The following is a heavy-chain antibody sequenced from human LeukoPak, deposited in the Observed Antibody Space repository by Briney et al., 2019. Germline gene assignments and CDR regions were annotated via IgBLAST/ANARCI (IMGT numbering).Heavy chain of an antibody. J-gene: IGHJ4*02. CDR2: ISYDGSDK. CDR1: GFTFSSYG. V-gene: IGHV3-30*18. CDR3: AKDGGSYSWAAFDY. D-gene: IGHD1-26*01. Sequence: GALRLSCAASGFTFSSYGMHWVRQAPGKGLEWVAVISYDGSDKYYADSVKGRFTISRDNSKNTLYLQVNSLRPEDTAIYYCAKDGGSYSWAAFDYWGQGTLVTVSS.